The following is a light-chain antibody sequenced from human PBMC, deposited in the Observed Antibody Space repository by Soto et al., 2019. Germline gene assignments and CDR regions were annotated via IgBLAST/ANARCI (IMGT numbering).Light chain of an antibody. J-gene: IGKJ4*01. Sequence: DIQMTQSPSSLTASIGDRVTISCRASQGFSNSLAWYQQKPGKVPTLLIYGASILQSGVPSRFSGSGSGTAFTLTISCLQPEDVETYFCQKYDSAPLTFGGGTKVEIK. V-gene: IGKV1-27*01. CDR1: QGFSNS. CDR3: QKYDSAPLT. CDR2: GAS.